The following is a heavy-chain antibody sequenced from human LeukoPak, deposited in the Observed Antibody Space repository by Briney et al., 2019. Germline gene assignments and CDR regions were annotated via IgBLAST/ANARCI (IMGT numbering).Heavy chain of an antibody. CDR1: GYSISTGYY. D-gene: IGHD3-22*01. V-gene: IGHV4-38-2*02. Sequence: PSETLSLTCTVSGYSISTGYYWDWIRQPPGKGLEWIGTFYHGGSTYYNPSLKSRVTISVDTSKNQFSLKLSSVTAADTAVYYCARQDYYDSGGYFPSNYYYYMDVWGKGTTVTISS. CDR2: FYHGGST. J-gene: IGHJ6*03. CDR3: ARQDYYDSGGYFPSNYYYYMDV.